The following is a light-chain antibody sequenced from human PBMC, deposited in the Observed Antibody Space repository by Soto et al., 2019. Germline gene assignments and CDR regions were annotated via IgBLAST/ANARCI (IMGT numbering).Light chain of an antibody. J-gene: IGLJ3*02. CDR1: DNDVGVYNY. CDR2: DVT. Sequence: QSALTQPVSVSGSPGQAITISCTGTDNDVGVYNYVSWYQQHPGKAPKLIIYDVTNRPSGVSNRFSGSKSGNTASLTISGLHAEDEADYYCSSYPPSTPRVFSGGTKLTVL. CDR3: SSYPPSTPRV. V-gene: IGLV2-14*01.